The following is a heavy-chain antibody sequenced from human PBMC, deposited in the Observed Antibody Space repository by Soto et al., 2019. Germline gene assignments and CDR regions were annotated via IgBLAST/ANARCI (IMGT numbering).Heavy chain of an antibody. CDR3: ARSEHGSGSYYNPYYYYYMDV. D-gene: IGHD3-10*01. J-gene: IGHJ6*03. V-gene: IGHV3-33*01. CDR2: IWYDGSNK. Sequence: PGGSLRLSCAASGFTFSSYGMHWVRQAPGKGLEWVAVIWYDGSNKYYADSVKGRFTISRDNSKNTLYLQMNSLRAEDTAVYYCARSEHGSGSYYNPYYYYYMDVWGKGTTVTVSS. CDR1: GFTFSSYG.